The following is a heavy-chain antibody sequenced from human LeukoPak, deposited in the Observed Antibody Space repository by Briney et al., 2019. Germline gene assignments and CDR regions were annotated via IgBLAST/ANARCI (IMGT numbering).Heavy chain of an antibody. CDR2: IRYDGSNK. D-gene: IGHD3-3*01. CDR3: AKEGPTYYDFWSGYYSKYYFDY. J-gene: IGHJ4*02. CDR1: GFTFSSYG. Sequence: TGGSLRLSCAASGFTFSSYGMHWVRQAPGKGLEWVAFIRYDGSNKYYADSVKGRFTISRDNSKNTLYLQMNSLRAEVTAVYYCAKEGPTYYDFWSGYYSKYYFDYWGQGTLVTVSS. V-gene: IGHV3-30*02.